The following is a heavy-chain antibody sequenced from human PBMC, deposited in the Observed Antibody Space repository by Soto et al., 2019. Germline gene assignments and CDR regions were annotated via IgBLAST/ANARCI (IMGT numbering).Heavy chain of an antibody. D-gene: IGHD3-3*01. CDR2: INHSGST. CDR1: GGSFSGYY. Sequence: QVQLQQWGAGLLKPSETLSLTCAVYGGSFSGYYWSWIRQPPGKGLEWIGEINHSGSTNYNPSLKSRVTISVDTSKNQFSLKLSSVTAADTAVYYCARGYYDFWSGFLRNPDYWGQGTLVTVSS. J-gene: IGHJ4*02. CDR3: ARGYYDFWSGFLRNPDY. V-gene: IGHV4-34*01.